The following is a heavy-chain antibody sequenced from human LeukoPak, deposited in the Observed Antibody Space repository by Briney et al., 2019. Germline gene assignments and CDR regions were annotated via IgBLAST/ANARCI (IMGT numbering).Heavy chain of an antibody. J-gene: IGHJ5*01. V-gene: IGHV1-2*02. CDR3: ARGSGTSWFDY. CDR1: GYTFTANY. D-gene: IGHD2-2*01. Sequence: GASVKVSCKTSGYTFTANYIHWVRQAPGQRLEWVGWINSYSGATKYAQKSQGRVTMTRDTSIRTTYMKLDRLTLDDTAVYYCARGSGTSWFDYWGQGTLVSVSS. CDR2: INSYSGAT.